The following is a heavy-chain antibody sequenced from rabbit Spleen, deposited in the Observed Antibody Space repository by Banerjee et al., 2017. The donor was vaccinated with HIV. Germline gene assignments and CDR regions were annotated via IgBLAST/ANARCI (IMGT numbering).Heavy chain of an antibody. Sequence: QEQLEESGGGLVKPEGSLTLTCKASGLDFSSNYWICWVRQAPGKGLEWIACIDAGYRGNTYYASWAKGRFTISKTSSTTVTLQMTSLTAADTATYFCARDGSGWGANFNLWGQGTLVTVS. CDR2: IDAGYRGNT. D-gene: IGHD4-1*01. CDR1: GLDFSSNYW. J-gene: IGHJ4*01. V-gene: IGHV1S45*01. CDR3: ARDGSGWGANFNL.